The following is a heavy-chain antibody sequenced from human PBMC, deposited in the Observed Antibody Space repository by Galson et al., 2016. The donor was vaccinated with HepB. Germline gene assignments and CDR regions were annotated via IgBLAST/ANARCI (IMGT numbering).Heavy chain of an antibody. CDR1: GFTFSNYA. J-gene: IGHJ4*02. D-gene: IGHD5-18*01. CDR3: AKPRGRYGKFDY. Sequence: SLRLSCAASGFTFSNYAMSWVRQAPGKGLEWVSAISGSGNRTYYADSVQGRFSISRDNSRNTVHLQMNSLRAEDTAVYYCAKPRGRYGKFDYWGQGTLVTVSS. CDR2: ISGSGNRT. V-gene: IGHV3-23*01.